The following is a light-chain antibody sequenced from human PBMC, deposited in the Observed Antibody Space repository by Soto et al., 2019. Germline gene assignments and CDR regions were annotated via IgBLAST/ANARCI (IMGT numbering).Light chain of an antibody. Sequence: EIVMTQSPATLSVSPGERATLSCRASQSVSSNLAWYQQKPGQAPRLLIYGASTRATGIPARFSGSGSGTECTLTISSLQSEDFAGDYCQQYNNWPDTFGQGTKLEIK. CDR3: QQYNNWPDT. J-gene: IGKJ2*01. CDR2: GAS. CDR1: QSVSSN. V-gene: IGKV3-15*01.